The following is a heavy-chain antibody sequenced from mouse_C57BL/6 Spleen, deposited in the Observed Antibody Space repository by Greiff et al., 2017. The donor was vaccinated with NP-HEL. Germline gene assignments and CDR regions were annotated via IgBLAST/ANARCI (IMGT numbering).Heavy chain of an antibody. D-gene: IGHD1-1*01. J-gene: IGHJ2*01. Sequence: VQLQQSGAELVKPGASVKMSCKASGYTFTSYWITWVKQRPGQGLEWIGDIYPGSGSTNYNEKFKSKATLTVDTSSNTAYMQLSSLTSEDSAVYYCARWDYYGSSYGDYWGQGTTLTVSS. CDR1: GYTFTSYW. CDR2: IYPGSGST. CDR3: ARWDYYGSSYGDY. V-gene: IGHV1-55*01.